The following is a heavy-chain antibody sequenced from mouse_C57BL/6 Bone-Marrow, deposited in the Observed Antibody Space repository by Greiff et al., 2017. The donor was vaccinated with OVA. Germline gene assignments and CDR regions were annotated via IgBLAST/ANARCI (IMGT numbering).Heavy chain of an antibody. D-gene: IGHD4-1*01. J-gene: IGHJ2*01. Sequence: QVQLQQPGAELVKPGASVKVSCKASGYTFTSYWMHWVKQRPGQGLEWIGRIHPSDSDTNYNQKFKGKATLTVDKSSSTAYMQLSSLTSEDSAVYYCAIYPRVPRTNYYFDYWGQGTTLTVSS. CDR3: AIYPRVPRTNYYFDY. V-gene: IGHV1-74*01. CDR2: IHPSDSDT. CDR1: GYTFTSYW.